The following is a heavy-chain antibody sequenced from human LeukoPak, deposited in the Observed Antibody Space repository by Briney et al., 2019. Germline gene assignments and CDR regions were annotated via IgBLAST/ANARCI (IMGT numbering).Heavy chain of an antibody. V-gene: IGHV4-34*01. Sequence: SETLSLTCAVYGGSFSGYYWSWIRQPPGKGLEWIGEINHSGSTNYNPSLKSRVTISVDTSKNQFSLKLSSVTAADTAVYYCAREGMVTSRNWFDPWGQGTLVTVSS. CDR3: AREGMVTSRNWFDP. CDR2: INHSGST. D-gene: IGHD2-21*02. CDR1: GGSFSGYY. J-gene: IGHJ5*02.